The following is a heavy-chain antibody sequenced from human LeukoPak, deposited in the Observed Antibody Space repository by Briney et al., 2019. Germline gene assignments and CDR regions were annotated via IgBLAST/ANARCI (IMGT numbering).Heavy chain of an antibody. J-gene: IGHJ4*02. Sequence: ASVKVSCKASGYTFTSYGISWVRQAPGQGLEWMVWISAYNGNTNYAQKLQGRVTMTTDTSTSTAYMELRSLRSDDTAVYYCARDRGGWAGYYYDSSGYYIDYWGQGTLVTVSS. CDR3: ARDRGGWAGYYYDSSGYYIDY. D-gene: IGHD3-22*01. CDR2: ISAYNGNT. V-gene: IGHV1-18*01. CDR1: GYTFTSYG.